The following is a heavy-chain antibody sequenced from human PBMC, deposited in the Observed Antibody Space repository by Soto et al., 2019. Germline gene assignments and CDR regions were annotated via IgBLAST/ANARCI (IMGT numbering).Heavy chain of an antibody. V-gene: IGHV4-4*02. CDR3: ARSFGWYAIDY. Sequence: QVLLQESGPGLVQPSGTLSLSCAVSGGSISSSHFWGWVRQPPGKGLEWVGDISHSGSVNYNPSLKSRVTISIDKAKNQFSLKLNSVTAADTAVDVCARSFGWYAIDYWGQGTLVIVSS. J-gene: IGHJ4*02. D-gene: IGHD6-19*01. CDR1: GGSISSSHF. CDR2: ISHSGSV.